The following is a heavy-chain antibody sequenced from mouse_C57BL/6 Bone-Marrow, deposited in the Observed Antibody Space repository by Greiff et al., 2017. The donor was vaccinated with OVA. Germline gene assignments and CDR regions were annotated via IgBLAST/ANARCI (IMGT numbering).Heavy chain of an antibody. J-gene: IGHJ2*01. CDR1: GYTFTSYW. D-gene: IGHD1-1*01. CDR3: ARDYYGSRFDY. CDR2: IDPSDSYT. Sequence: QVQLQQPGAELVMPGASVKLSCKASGYTFTSYWMHWVKQRPGQGLEWIGEIDPSDSYTNYNQKFKGKSTLTVDKSSSTAYMQLSSLTSEDSAVYYCARDYYGSRFDYWGQGTTLTVSS. V-gene: IGHV1-69*01.